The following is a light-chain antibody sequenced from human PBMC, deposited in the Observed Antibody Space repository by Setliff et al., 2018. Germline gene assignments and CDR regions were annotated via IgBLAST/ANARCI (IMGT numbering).Light chain of an antibody. Sequence: QSVLTQPGSVSGSPGQSITISCTGTSSDVGNYNYVSWYQQHPGKAPKLMIYDVSNRPSGVSNRFSGSKSGNTASLTISGLQAEDEADYYCSSYTSSSTRVFGTGTKVTVL. CDR3: SSYTSSSTRV. J-gene: IGLJ1*01. V-gene: IGLV2-14*03. CDR2: DVS. CDR1: SSDVGNYNY.